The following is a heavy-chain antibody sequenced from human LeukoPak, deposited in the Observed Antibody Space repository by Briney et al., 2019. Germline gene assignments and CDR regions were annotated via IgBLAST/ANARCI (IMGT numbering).Heavy chain of an antibody. CDR1: GGSISSGDYY. CDR2: IYYSGTT. Sequence: SQTLSLTCTVSGGSISSGDYYWSWIRQPPGKGLEWIGYIYYSGTTYYNPSLKSRVTISVDTSKNQFSLKLSTVTAADTAVYYCGRVSGLVVPGVITYYYYYGMDVWGQATTVTVSS. V-gene: IGHV4-30-4*01. J-gene: IGHJ6*02. CDR3: GRVSGLVVPGVITYYYYYGMDV. D-gene: IGHD3-10*01.